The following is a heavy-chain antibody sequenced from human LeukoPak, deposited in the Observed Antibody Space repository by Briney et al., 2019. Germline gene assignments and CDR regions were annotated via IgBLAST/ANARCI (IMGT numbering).Heavy chain of an antibody. J-gene: IGHJ4*02. CDR2: IYTTGST. Sequence: SETLSLTCTVSGGSISSYYWTWIRQPAGKGLEWIGRIYTTGSTNYNPSLKGRVTISVDTSKNQVSLRVNSVTASDTAVYYCARDFNRYPLWGQGTLVTVSS. D-gene: IGHD1-14*01. CDR3: ARDFNRYPL. V-gene: IGHV4-4*07. CDR1: GGSISSYY.